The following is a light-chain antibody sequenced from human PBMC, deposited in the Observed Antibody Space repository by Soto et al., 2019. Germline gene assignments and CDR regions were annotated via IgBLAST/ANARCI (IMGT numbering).Light chain of an antibody. J-gene: IGKJ1*01. CDR1: QSISSW. V-gene: IGKV1-5*03. Sequence: DIQMTQSPSTLSASAGDRVTITCRASQSISSWLAWYQQKPGKAPKLLIYKASSLESGVPSRFSGSGSGTEFTLTISGLQPGDSATYYCQQYNSYSPTFGQGTKVDIK. CDR3: QQYNSYSPT. CDR2: KAS.